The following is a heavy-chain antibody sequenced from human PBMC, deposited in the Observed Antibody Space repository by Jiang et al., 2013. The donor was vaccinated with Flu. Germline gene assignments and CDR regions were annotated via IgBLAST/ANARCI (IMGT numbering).Heavy chain of an antibody. CDR2: IYYSGST. CDR1: GGSISSSSYY. Sequence: GSGLVKPSETLSLTCTVSGGSISSSSYYWGWIRQPPGKGLEWIGSIYYSGSTYYNPSLKSRVTISVDTSKNQFSLKLSSVTATDTAVYYCATTPSGYYLHFDYWGQGTLVTVSS. J-gene: IGHJ4*02. CDR3: ATTPSGYYLHFDY. D-gene: IGHD3-22*01. V-gene: IGHV4-39*01.